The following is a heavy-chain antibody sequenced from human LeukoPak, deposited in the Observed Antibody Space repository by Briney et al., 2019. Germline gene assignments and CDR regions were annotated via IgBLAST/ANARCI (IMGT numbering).Heavy chain of an antibody. J-gene: IGHJ4*02. D-gene: IGHD7-27*01. Sequence: SETLSLTCTVSGGSISSYYWSWIRQPPGKGLEWIGYIYYSGSTNYNPSLKSRVTISVDTSKNQFSLKLSSVTAADTAVYYCARHLGGYYFDYWGQGTLVTVSS. CDR1: GGSISSYY. CDR2: IYYSGST. CDR3: ARHLGGYYFDY. V-gene: IGHV4-59*08.